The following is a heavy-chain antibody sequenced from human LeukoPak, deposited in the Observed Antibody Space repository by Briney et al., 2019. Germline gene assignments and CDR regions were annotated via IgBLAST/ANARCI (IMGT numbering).Heavy chain of an antibody. CDR1: GFTFSSVG. CDR3: AKDREYGSGSYYDY. D-gene: IGHD3-10*01. J-gene: IGHJ4*02. CDR2: ISGSGGGT. V-gene: IGHV3-23*01. Sequence: GGSLRLSCAASGFTFSSVGMSWVRQAPGKGLEWVSGISGSGGGTYYADSVKGRFTISRDNSKSTLYLQMNSLRVEDTAIYYCAKDREYGSGSYYDYWGQGTLVTVSS.